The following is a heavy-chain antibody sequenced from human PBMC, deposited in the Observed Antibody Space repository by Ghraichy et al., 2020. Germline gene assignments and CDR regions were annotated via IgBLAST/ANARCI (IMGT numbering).Heavy chain of an antibody. CDR1: GFTFSSYE. CDR3: ARYCSRTSCYAAWTTSFDF. D-gene: IGHD2-2*01. Sequence: GGPLRLSCAASGFTFSSYEMNWVRQAPGKGLEWVSFISNSGSTIYYADSVKGRFTISRDNAKDSLYLQMNSLRAEDTAIYYCARYCSRTSCYAAWTTSFDFWGQGVLVTVSS. CDR2: ISNSGSTI. V-gene: IGHV3-48*03. J-gene: IGHJ4*02.